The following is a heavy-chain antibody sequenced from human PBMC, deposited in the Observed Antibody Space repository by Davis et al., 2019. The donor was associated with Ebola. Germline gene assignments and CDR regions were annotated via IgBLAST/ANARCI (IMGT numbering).Heavy chain of an antibody. V-gene: IGHV1-8*02. J-gene: IGHJ6*02. CDR3: ARMAAALYYYSMDV. CDR1: GGTFSSYA. CDR2: MNPNSGNT. D-gene: IGHD6-13*01. Sequence: ASVTVSCKASGGTFSSYAINWVRQATGQGLEWMGWMNPNSGNTGYAQKFQGRVTMTRNTSISTAYMELSSLRSEDTAVYYCARMAAALYYYSMDVWGQGTTVTVSS.